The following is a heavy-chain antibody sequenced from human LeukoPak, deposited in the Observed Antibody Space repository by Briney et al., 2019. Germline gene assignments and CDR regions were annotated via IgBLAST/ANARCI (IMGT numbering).Heavy chain of an antibody. Sequence: GGSLRLSCAASGFTFSSYTMHWVRQAPGKGLEWVAVISYDGSNKYYADSVKGRFTISRDNSKNTLYLQMNSLRAEDTAVYYCAREGGYSGSYRDCYFDYWGQGTLVTVSS. CDR1: GFTFSSYT. CDR2: ISYDGSNK. J-gene: IGHJ4*02. D-gene: IGHD1-26*01. V-gene: IGHV3-30*04. CDR3: AREGGYSGSYRDCYFDY.